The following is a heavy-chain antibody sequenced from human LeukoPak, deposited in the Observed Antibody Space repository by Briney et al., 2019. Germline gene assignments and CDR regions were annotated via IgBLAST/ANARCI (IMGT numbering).Heavy chain of an antibody. V-gene: IGHV4-38-2*02. CDR2: IYHSGTT. CDR1: GYSISSDYY. CDR3: ARHIVGATTISYYMDV. D-gene: IGHD1-26*01. Sequence: PSETLSLTCTVPGYSISSDYYWGWIRQPPGKGLEWIGSIYHSGTTYYNPSLKSRVTISVDTSKNQFSLKLSSVTAADTAVYYCARHIVGATTISYYMDVWGKGTTVTISS. J-gene: IGHJ6*03.